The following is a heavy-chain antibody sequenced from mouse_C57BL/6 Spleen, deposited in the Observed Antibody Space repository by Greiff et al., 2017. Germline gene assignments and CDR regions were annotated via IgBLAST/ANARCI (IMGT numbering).Heavy chain of an antibody. CDR2: IDPETGGT. Sequence: QVQLQQSGAELVRPGASVTLSCKASGYTFTDYEMHWVKQTPVHGLEWIGAIDPETGGTAYNQKFKGKAILTADKSSSTAYMERRSLTSEDSAVYYCTRYGSSDVDYFDYWGQGTTLTVSS. J-gene: IGHJ2*01. V-gene: IGHV1-15*01. CDR1: GYTFTDYE. CDR3: TRYGSSDVDYFDY. D-gene: IGHD1-1*01.